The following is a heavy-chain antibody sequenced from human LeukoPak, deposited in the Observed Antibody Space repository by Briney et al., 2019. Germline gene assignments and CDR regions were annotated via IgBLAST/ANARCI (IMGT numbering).Heavy chain of an antibody. D-gene: IGHD6-19*01. CDR1: GGSFSGYY. J-gene: IGHJ5*02. CDR2: INHSGST. V-gene: IGHV4-34*01. CDR3: ARGRHSSGWYGRHNWFDP. Sequence: SETLSLTCAVYGGSFSGYYWSWIRQPPGKGLEWIGEINHSGSTNYNPSLKSRVTISVDTSKNQFSLKLSSVTAADTAVYYCARGRHSSGWYGRHNWFDPWGQGTLDTVSS.